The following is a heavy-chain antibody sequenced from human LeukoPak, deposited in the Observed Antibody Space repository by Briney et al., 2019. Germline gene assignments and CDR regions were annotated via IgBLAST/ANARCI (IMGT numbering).Heavy chain of an antibody. CDR3: ARHISRDGYNGDDY. CDR1: GYSFTTYW. J-gene: IGHJ4*02. CDR2: IYPGDSDT. D-gene: IGHD5-24*01. V-gene: IGHV5-51*01. Sequence: GESLKISCKGSGYSFTTYWIGWVRQMPGKGLEWMGIIYPGDSDTTYGPSFQGQVTISADKSISAAYLQWSSLKASDTAMYYCARHISRDGYNGDDYWGQGTLVTVSS.